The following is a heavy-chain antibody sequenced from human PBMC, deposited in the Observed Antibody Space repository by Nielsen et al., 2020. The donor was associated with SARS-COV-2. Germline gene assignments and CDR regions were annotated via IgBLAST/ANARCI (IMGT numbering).Heavy chain of an antibody. Sequence: SETLSLTCTVSGVSVTSGSYFWSWIRQPPGKRLEWIGYMFYIGTANYNPSLQKRVTISVDTSKNQFSLKVNSVTAADTAVYYCVRIDMATISVDYWGRGTLVTVSS. CDR1: GVSVTSGSYF. J-gene: IGHJ4*02. CDR2: MFYIGTA. CDR3: VRIDMATISVDY. D-gene: IGHD5-24*01. V-gene: IGHV4-61*01.